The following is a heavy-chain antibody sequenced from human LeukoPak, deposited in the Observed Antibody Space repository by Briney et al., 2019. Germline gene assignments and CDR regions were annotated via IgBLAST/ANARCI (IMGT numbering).Heavy chain of an antibody. CDR3: ARVWYGTYYYYGMDV. J-gene: IGHJ6*02. D-gene: IGHD6-13*01. CDR2: MNPNSGNT. CDR1: GYTFTSYD. Sequence: GASVKVSCKASGYTFTSYDINWVRQATGQGLEWMGWMNPNSGNTGYAQKFQGRVTMTRNTSISTAYMELSSLRSEDTAVYYCARVWYGTYYYYGMDVWGQGTTVTVSS. V-gene: IGHV1-8*01.